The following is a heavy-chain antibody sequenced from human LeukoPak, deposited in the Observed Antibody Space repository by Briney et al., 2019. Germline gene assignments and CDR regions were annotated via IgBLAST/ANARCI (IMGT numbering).Heavy chain of an antibody. J-gene: IGHJ4*02. D-gene: IGHD3-22*01. CDR3: TRGLTGHYSIDY. V-gene: IGHV3-30*04. Sequence: GGSLRLSCAASGFTFSTYAIHGVRQAPGKGREGVAFISNNGRNKDYADSVKGRFTISRDNPKNTLYLQVNSLRPDDTAAYYCTRGLTGHYSIDYWGQGTLVTVSS. CDR1: GFTFSTYA. CDR2: ISNNGRNK.